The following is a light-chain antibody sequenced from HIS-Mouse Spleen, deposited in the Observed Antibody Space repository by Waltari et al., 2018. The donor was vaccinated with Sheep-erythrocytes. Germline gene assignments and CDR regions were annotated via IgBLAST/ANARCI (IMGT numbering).Light chain of an antibody. CDR3: MQALQTPIFT. Sequence: DIVMTQSPLSLPVTPGEPASISCRSSQSLLHSNGYNYLDWYLQKPGQSPQLLIYLGSNRASGVPDRFSGSGSGTDFTLKISRVEAEDVGVYYCMQALQTPIFT. CDR2: LGS. CDR1: QSLLHSNGYNY. J-gene: IGKJ3*01. V-gene: IGKV2-28*01.